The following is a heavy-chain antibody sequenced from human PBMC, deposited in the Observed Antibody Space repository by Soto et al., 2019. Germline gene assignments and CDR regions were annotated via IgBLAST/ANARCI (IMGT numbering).Heavy chain of an antibody. CDR2: IVPIVDTS. J-gene: IGHJ4*02. CDR3: VRVVAIPGYPDN. Sequence: GASVKVSCKTSGGTFSSYAISGVRQAPGQGLEWMGGIVPIVDTSTYAQKFQGRVTITADESTSTVYMELSSLRSDDTAVYYCVRVVAIPGYPDNWGQGTLVTVSS. V-gene: IGHV1-69*13. D-gene: IGHD5-12*01. CDR1: GGTFSSYA.